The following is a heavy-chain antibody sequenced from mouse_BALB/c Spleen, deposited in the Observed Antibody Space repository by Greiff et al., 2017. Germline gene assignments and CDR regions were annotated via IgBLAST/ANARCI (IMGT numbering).Heavy chain of an antibody. Sequence: QVQLQQPGAELVKPGASVKLSCKASGYTFTSYWMHWVKQRPGQGLEWIGEINPSNGRTNYNEKFKSKATLTVDKSSSTAYMQLSSLTSEDSAVYYCATDYDWFAYWGQGTLVTVSA. CDR3: ATDYDWFAY. V-gene: IGHV1S81*02. CDR1: GYTFTSYW. D-gene: IGHD2-4*01. J-gene: IGHJ3*01. CDR2: INPSNGRT.